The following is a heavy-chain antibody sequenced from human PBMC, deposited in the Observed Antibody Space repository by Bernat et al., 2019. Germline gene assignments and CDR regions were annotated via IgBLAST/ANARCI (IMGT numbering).Heavy chain of an antibody. V-gene: IGHV3-23*01. CDR2: ISGRGGST. CDR1: GFTFSSYA. D-gene: IGHD3-3*01. J-gene: IGHJ3*02. CDR3: AKDITIFLHALDI. Sequence: EVQLLESGGGLVQPGGSLRLSCAASGFTFSSYAMSWVRQAPGKGLEWVSAISGRGGSTYYADSVKGRFTISRDNSKNTLYLQMNSLRAEDTAVYYCAKDITIFLHALDIWGRGTMVTVSS.